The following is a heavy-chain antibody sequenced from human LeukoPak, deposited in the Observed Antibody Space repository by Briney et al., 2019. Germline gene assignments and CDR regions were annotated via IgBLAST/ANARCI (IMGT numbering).Heavy chain of an antibody. CDR3: ARMERQWLAYYAFDN. CDR2: INHSGST. Sequence: PSETLSLTCAVYGGSFSGYYWSWIRQPPGKGLEWIGEINHSGSTNYNPSLKSRVTISVDTSKNQFSLKLSSVTAVDKAAFYCARMERQWLAYYAFDNWGQGTMVTVSS. J-gene: IGHJ3*02. V-gene: IGHV4-34*01. CDR1: GGSFSGYY. D-gene: IGHD6-19*01.